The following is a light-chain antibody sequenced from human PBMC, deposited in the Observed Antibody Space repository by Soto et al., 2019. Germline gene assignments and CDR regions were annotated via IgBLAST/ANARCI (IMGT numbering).Light chain of an antibody. V-gene: IGKV3-20*01. CDR3: QQYGSSPQLT. CDR2: GVS. CDR1: QSVSSSY. J-gene: IGKJ4*01. Sequence: EIVLTQSPGTLSLSPGERATLSCRASQSVSSSYLAWYQQKPGQAPRLLLYGVSSRATGIPDRFSGSGSGTDFTLTISRLEPEDFAVYYCQQYGSSPQLTFGGGTKVEIK.